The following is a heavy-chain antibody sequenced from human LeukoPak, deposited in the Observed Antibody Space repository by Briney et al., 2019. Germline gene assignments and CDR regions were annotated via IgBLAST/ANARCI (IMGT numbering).Heavy chain of an antibody. J-gene: IGHJ4*02. CDR1: GFRFSIYT. CDR3: ARAGGGYGYFDY. D-gene: IGHD3-22*01. V-gene: IGHV3-21*01. CDR2: ISDSSNYI. Sequence: GGSLRLSCAGYGFRFSIYTMNWVRQAPGKGPEWVSGISDSSNYIYYADSVKGRFTVSRDNAQNSLYLQMNSLRAEDTAVYYCARAGGGYGYFDYWGQGTLVTVSS.